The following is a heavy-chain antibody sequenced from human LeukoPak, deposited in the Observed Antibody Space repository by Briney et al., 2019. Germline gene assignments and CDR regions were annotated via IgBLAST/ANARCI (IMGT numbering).Heavy chain of an antibody. D-gene: IGHD3-22*01. J-gene: IGHJ4*02. CDR1: GYTFTSYY. CDR3: ARDRGYYDSSGYFNFDY. V-gene: IGHV1-2*02. CDR2: IKPNSGGT. Sequence: GASVKVSCKASGYTFTSYYMNWVGQAAGQGGEWMGWIKPNSGGTNYAQKFQGRVTMTRDTSISTAYMELSRLRSDDTAVYYCARDRGYYDSSGYFNFDYWGQGTLVTVSS.